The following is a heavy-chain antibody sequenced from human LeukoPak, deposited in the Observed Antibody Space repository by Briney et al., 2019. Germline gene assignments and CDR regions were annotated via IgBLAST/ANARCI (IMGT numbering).Heavy chain of an antibody. CDR3: ARDRARIVGATSLFDY. J-gene: IGHJ4*02. D-gene: IGHD1-26*01. CDR2: IGSSSSTI. Sequence: GGSLRLSCAASGFTFSSYSMNWVRQAPGKGLEWVSYIGSSSSTIYYADSVKGRFTISRDNAKNSLYLQMNSLRAEDTAVYYCARDRARIVGATSLFDYWGQGTLVTVSS. CDR1: GFTFSSYS. V-gene: IGHV3-48*04.